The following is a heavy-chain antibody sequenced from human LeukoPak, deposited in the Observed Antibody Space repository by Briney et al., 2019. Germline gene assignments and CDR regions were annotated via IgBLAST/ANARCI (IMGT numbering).Heavy chain of an antibody. J-gene: IGHJ6*03. CDR3: ARVVGSSFRYYYYYMDV. Sequence: AGGSLRLSCAASGFTFSSYWMSWVRQAPGKGLEWVANIKQDGSEKYYVDSVKGRFTTSRDNAQNSLYLQMNSLRAEDTAVYYCARVVGSSFRYYYYYMDVWGKGTTVTVSS. V-gene: IGHV3-7*01. D-gene: IGHD6-6*01. CDR2: IKQDGSEK. CDR1: GFTFSSYW.